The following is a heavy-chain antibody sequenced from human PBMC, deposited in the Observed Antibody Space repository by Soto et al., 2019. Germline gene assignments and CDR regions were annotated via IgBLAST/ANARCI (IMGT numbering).Heavy chain of an antibody. J-gene: IGHJ6*02. CDR2: IIPIFGTA. CDR3: ARGGSYYYYYGMDV. Sequence: SVKVSCKASGGTFSSYGISWVRQAPGQGLEWMGGIIPIFGTANYAQKFQGRVTITADESTSTAYMELSSVTAADTAVYYRARGGSYYYYYGMDVWGQGTTVTVSS. D-gene: IGHD1-26*01. V-gene: IGHV1-69*13. CDR1: GGTFSSYG.